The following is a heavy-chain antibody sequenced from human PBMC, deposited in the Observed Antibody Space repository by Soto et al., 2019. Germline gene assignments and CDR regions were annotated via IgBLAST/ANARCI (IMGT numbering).Heavy chain of an antibody. CDR2: INAVNGNT. CDR1: GYTFTSYA. CDR3: ARDRTRSSAFGGFDP. J-gene: IGHJ5*02. V-gene: IGHV1-3*01. D-gene: IGHD3-10*01. Sequence: GASVKVSCKASGYTFTSYAMHWVRQAPGQRLEWMGWINAVNGNTKYSQKFQGRVTITRDTSASTAYMELSSLRSEDTAVYYCARDRTRSSAFGGFDPWGQGTLVTVSS.